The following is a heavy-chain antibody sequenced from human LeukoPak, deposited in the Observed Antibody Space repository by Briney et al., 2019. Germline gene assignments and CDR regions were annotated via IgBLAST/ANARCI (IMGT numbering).Heavy chain of an antibody. Sequence: PGGSLRLSCAASGFSFNNYALAWVRQAPGKGLEWVSSISGSGDSTYYADSVKGRFTISRDNSKNTLYLQMNSLRAEDTAVYYCARASSSGYLLDYWGQGTLVTVSS. CDR3: ARASSSGYLLDY. V-gene: IGHV3-23*01. CDR2: ISGSGDST. J-gene: IGHJ4*02. D-gene: IGHD3-22*01. CDR1: GFSFNNYA.